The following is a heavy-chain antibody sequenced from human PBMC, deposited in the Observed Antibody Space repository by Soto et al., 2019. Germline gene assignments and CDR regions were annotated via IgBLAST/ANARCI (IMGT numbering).Heavy chain of an antibody. CDR1: GGSLSNYG. D-gene: IGHD4-17*01. CDR2: IIPVFGTP. J-gene: IGHJ6*02. CDR3: ARGDATQIVVTTCYAIDV. V-gene: IGHV1-69*12. Sequence: QVQLVQSGAEVKKPGSSVKVSCKASGGSLSNYGISWVRQAPGQGLEWMGAIIPVFGTPNYAQKFQDRVTITADESTTTVYLEVRSLTSEDTAVYYCARGDATQIVVTTCYAIDVWGQGTTVTVSS.